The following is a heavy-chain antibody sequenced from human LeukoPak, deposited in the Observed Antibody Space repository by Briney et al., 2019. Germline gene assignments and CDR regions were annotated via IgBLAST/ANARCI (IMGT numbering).Heavy chain of an antibody. J-gene: IGHJ4*02. D-gene: IGHD5-18*01. CDR1: GGSISNYY. CDR3: ARRLLGYGYSSFDY. V-gene: IGHV4-59*01. Sequence: PSETLSLTCTVSGGSISNYYWSWIRQPPGKGLEWIGYISYRGSINYNPSLKSRVTISVDTSKNHFSLKLSSVTAADTAVYYCARRLLGYGYSSFDYWGQGTLVTVSS. CDR2: ISYRGSI.